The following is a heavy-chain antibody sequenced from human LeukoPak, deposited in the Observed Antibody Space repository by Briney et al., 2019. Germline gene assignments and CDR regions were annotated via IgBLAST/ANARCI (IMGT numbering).Heavy chain of an antibody. D-gene: IGHD6-6*01. CDR1: SGSISGYY. V-gene: IGHV4-59*01. CDR2: VYSSGST. J-gene: IGHJ3*01. CDR3: ARSSYSSSSSV. Sequence: PSETLSLTCAVSSGSISGYYWSWIRQPPGKGLEWIGCVYSSGSTNYNPSLKGRVTISIDTSKNQFSLRLNSVTAADTAVYYCARSSYSSSSSVWGQGTMVTVSS.